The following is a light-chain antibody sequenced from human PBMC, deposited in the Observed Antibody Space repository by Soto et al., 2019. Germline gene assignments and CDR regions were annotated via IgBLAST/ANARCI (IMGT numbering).Light chain of an antibody. CDR1: QGIRSW. Sequence: IKMNESPASGSATVGDRVTLTCRSGQGIRSWLAWYQPTPGKAPKLLIYAASSLQSGVPSRCSGRLSGKDFTRTISSLTPVDFATDYGQQANSFTIAVGQETRLEIK. J-gene: IGKJ5*01. V-gene: IGKV1-12*01. CDR3: QQANSFTIA. CDR2: AAS.